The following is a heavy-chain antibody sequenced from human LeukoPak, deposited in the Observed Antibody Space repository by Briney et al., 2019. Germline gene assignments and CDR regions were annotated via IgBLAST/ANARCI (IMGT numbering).Heavy chain of an antibody. CDR1: GFTFDDYA. V-gene: IGHV3-9*01. CDR2: ISWNSGSI. J-gene: IGHJ6*02. Sequence: GGSLRLSCAASGFTFDDYAMHWVRHAPGKGLEWVSGISWNSGSIGYADSVKGRFTISRDNAKNSLYLQMNSLRAEDTALYYCAKDSLYYYGMDVWGQGTTVTVSS. CDR3: AKDSLYYYGMDV.